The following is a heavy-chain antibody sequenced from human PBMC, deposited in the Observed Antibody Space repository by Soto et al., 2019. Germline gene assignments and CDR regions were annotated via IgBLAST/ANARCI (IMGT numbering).Heavy chain of an antibody. CDR1: GYTFTSYD. CDR3: ARRLSSGWYSQTTDDY. V-gene: IGHV1-8*01. D-gene: IGHD6-19*01. CDR2: MNPNSGNT. Sequence: GASVKVSCKASGYTFTSYDINWVRQATGQGLEWMGWMNPNSGNTGYAQKFQGRVTMTRNTSISTAYMELSSLRSEDTAVYYCARRLSSGWYSQTTDDYWGQGTMVTVSS. J-gene: IGHJ4*02.